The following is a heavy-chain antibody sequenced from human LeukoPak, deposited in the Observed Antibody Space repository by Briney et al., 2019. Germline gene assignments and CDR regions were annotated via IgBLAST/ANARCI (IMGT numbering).Heavy chain of an antibody. Sequence: SVKVSCKASGGTFSSYAISWVRQAPGQGLEWMGGIIPIFGTANYAQKFQGRVTITTDESTSTAYMELRSLRSDDTAVYYCARRRAVAGVNWFDPWGQGTLVTVSS. J-gene: IGHJ5*02. CDR3: ARRRAVAGVNWFDP. D-gene: IGHD6-19*01. CDR1: GGTFSSYA. V-gene: IGHV1-69*05. CDR2: IIPIFGTA.